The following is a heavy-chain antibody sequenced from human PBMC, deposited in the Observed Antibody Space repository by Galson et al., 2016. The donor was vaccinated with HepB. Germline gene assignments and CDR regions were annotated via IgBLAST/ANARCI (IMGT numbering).Heavy chain of an antibody. CDR1: GFILSNYG. D-gene: IGHD5-24*01. Sequence: SLRLSCAASGFILSNYGMSWVRQAPGKGLQWVASSDRDGRERYYVDFVKGRFAISRDNAKNSLYLQMNSLTAEDTAVYYCARDPVRADGYNFDYWGQGALVTVSS. V-gene: IGHV3-7*01. CDR3: ARDPVRADGYNFDY. CDR2: SDRDGRER. J-gene: IGHJ4*02.